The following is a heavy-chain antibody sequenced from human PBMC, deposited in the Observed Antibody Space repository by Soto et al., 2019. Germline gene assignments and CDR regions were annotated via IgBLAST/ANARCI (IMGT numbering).Heavy chain of an antibody. CDR1: GYTFTGYY. CDR3: ARDSYDFWGGAGGMDV. J-gene: IGHJ6*02. Sequence: ASVKVSCKASGYTFTGYYMHWVRQAPGQGLEWMGWINPNSGGTNYAQKFQGRVTMTRDTSISTAYMELSRLRSDDTAVYYCARDSYDFWGGAGGMDVWGQGTTVTV. V-gene: IGHV1-2*02. CDR2: INPNSGGT. D-gene: IGHD3-3*01.